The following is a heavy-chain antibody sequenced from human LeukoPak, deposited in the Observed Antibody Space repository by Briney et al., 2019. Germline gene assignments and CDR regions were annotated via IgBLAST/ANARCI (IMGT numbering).Heavy chain of an antibody. D-gene: IGHD6-13*01. CDR2: IYYSGST. CDR3: ARQQLAYDNWFDP. J-gene: IGHJ5*02. V-gene: IGHV4-39*07. CDR1: GGSISSSSYY. Sequence: SETLSLTCTVSGGSISSSSYYWGWIRQPPGKGLEWIGSIYYSGSTYYNPSLKSRVTISVDTSKNQFSLKLSSVTAADTAVYYCARQQLAYDNWFDPWGQGTLVTVSS.